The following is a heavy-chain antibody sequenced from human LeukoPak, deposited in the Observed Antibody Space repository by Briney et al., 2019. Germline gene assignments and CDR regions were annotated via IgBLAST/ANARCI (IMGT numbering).Heavy chain of an antibody. CDR2: IYYSGST. J-gene: IGHJ3*02. CDR1: GGSIRSSYYY. CDR3: AGSRGYSYGYGLLSAFDI. D-gene: IGHD5-18*01. Sequence: SETLSLTCTVSGGSIRSSYYYWSWIRQPPGKGLEWIGYIYYSGSTNYNPSLKSRVTISVDTSKNQFSLKLSSVTAADTAVYYCAGSRGYSYGYGLLSAFDIWGQGTMVTVSS. V-gene: IGHV4-61*01.